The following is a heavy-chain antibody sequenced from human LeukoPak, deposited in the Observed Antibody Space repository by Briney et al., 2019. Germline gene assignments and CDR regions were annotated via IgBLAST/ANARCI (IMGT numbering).Heavy chain of an antibody. CDR3: ARYHCSGTSCLNFDY. D-gene: IGHD2-2*01. J-gene: IGHJ4*02. CDR2: IYYSGST. V-gene: IGHV4-59*01. Sequence: PSETPSLTCTVSGGSISSYYWSWIRQPPGKGLEWIGYIYYSGSTKYNPSLKSRVTISVDTSKNQFSLKLSSVTAADTAVYYCARYHCSGTSCLNFDYWGQGTLVTVSS. CDR1: GGSISSYY.